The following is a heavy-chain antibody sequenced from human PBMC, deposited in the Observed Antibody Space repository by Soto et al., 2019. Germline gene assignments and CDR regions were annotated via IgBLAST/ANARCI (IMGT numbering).Heavy chain of an antibody. J-gene: IGHJ4*02. CDR1: GFSLSTSGVG. D-gene: IGHD3-3*01. V-gene: IGHV2-5*02. CDR3: ALLRRWIFFDY. Sequence: QITLKESGPTLVKPTQTLTLTCTFSGFSLSTSGVGVGCIRQPPGKALEWLALIYWDDDKRYSPSLKSSLTITKDTSKYQVVLTMTNMDPLYTATYYYALLRRWIFFDYWGQGTLVTVSS. CDR2: IYWDDDK.